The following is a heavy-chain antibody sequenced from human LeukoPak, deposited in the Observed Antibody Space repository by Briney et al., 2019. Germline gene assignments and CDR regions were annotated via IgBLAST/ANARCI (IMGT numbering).Heavy chain of an antibody. D-gene: IGHD6-19*01. J-gene: IGHJ6*03. V-gene: IGHV1-69*05. CDR2: IIPIFGTA. Sequence: SVKVSCKASGGTFSSYAISWVRQAPGQGLEWMGGIIPIFGTANYAQKFQGRVTITTDESTSTAYMELSSLRSEDTAVYYCASLRAVAGTTWVDMDVWGKGTTVTVSS. CDR3: ASLRAVAGTTWVDMDV. CDR1: GGTFSSYA.